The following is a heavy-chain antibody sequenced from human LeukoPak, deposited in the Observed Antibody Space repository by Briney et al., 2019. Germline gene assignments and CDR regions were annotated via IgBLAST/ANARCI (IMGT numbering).Heavy chain of an antibody. J-gene: IGHJ1*01. D-gene: IGHD3-9*01. Sequence: PGGSLRLSCAASGFTFSDYYMSWICQAPGKGLEWVSYITSSSSTIYYADSVKGRFTISRDNAKNSLYLQMNSLRAEDTAVYYCARDGHYDILTGYFQDWGQGTLVTVSS. CDR3: ARDGHYDILTGYFQD. CDR2: ITSSSSTI. CDR1: GFTFSDYY. V-gene: IGHV3-11*01.